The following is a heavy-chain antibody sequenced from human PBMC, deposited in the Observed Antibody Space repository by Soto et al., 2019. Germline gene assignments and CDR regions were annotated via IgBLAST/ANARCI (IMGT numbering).Heavy chain of an antibody. CDR1: GYTFTSYA. J-gene: IGHJ3*02. V-gene: IGHV1-3*01. Sequence: ASVKVSCKASGYTFTSYAMHWVRQAPGQRLEWMGWINAGNGNTKYSQKFQGRVTITRDTSASTAYMELSSLRSEDTAVYYCARPLERIGAFGIWGQGTMVTVSS. CDR3: ARPLERIGAFGI. D-gene: IGHD6-25*01. CDR2: INAGNGNT.